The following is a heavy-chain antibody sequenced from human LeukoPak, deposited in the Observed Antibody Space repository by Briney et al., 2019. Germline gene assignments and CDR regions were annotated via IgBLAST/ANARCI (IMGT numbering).Heavy chain of an antibody. CDR1: GFTVSSNY. D-gene: IGHD7-27*01. CDR3: AKTGERDY. Sequence: PGGSLRLSCAASGFTVSSNYMSWVRQAPGKGLEWVSVIYSGGSTYYADSVRGRFTISRDNAENSLYLQMNSLRDEDTAVYYCAKTGERDYWGRGTLVTVSS. CDR2: IYSGGST. J-gene: IGHJ4*02. V-gene: IGHV3-53*01.